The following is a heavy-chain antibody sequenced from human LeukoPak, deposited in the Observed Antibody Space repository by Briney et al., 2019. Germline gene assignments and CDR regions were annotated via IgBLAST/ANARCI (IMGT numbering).Heavy chain of an antibody. CDR2: INPSGGST. V-gene: IGHV1-46*01. D-gene: IGHD3-22*01. J-gene: IGHJ5*02. CDR3: ARDRNYDSSGSTFDP. Sequence: AASVKVSCKASGYTFTSYYMHWVPQAPGQGLEWMGIINPSGGSTSCAQKFQGRVTMTRDTSTSTVYMELSSLRSEDTAVYYCARDRNYDSSGSTFDPWGQGTLVTVSS. CDR1: GYTFTSYY.